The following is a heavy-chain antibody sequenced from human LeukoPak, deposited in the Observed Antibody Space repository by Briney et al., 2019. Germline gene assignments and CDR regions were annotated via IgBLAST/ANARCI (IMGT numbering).Heavy chain of an antibody. Sequence: GRSLRLSCVASGFTFSSYSMQWVRQTPGKGLEWVGILSYDGTDTYYGESVKGRFTISRDNSQNTVYLQMNSLRAEDTAVYYCAKGGTSVTRYVDYWGQGTLVTVSS. CDR1: GFTFSSYS. D-gene: IGHD4-17*01. J-gene: IGHJ4*02. V-gene: IGHV3-30*18. CDR3: AKGGTSVTRYVDY. CDR2: LSYDGTDT.